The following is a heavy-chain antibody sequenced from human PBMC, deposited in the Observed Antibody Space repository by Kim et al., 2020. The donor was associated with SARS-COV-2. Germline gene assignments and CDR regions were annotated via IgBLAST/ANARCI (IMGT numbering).Heavy chain of an antibody. D-gene: IGHD2-15*01. Sequence: SLKSRVTISVDTSKNQFSLKLSSVTAADTAVYYCAKVVVAATIPWHYFDYWGQGTLVTVSS. CDR3: AKVVVAATIPWHYFDY. V-gene: IGHV4-39*07. J-gene: IGHJ4*02.